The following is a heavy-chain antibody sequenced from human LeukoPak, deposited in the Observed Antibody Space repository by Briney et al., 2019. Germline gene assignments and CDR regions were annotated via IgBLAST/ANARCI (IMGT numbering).Heavy chain of an antibody. CDR1: GFTFSSYS. D-gene: IGHD6-6*01. J-gene: IGHJ4*02. V-gene: IGHV3-21*01. CDR2: ISSSSSYI. Sequence: PGGSLRLSCAASGFTFSSYSVNWVRQAPGKGLEWVSSISSSSSYIYYADSVKGRFTISRDNAKNSLYLQMNSLRAEDTAVYYCARRSIAARQWDYWGQGTLVTVSS. CDR3: ARRSIAARQWDY.